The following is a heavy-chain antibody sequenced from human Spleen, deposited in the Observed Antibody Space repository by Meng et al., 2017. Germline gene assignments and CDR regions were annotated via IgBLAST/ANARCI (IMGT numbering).Heavy chain of an antibody. D-gene: IGHD3-10*01. CDR2: ISADNGNT. CDR3: ARGGGYNWFDP. Sequence: QVQLVQSGAGVKRPGASVTLSCKASGYTFTSYDINWVRQAPGQGLEWMGWISADNGNTNHAQKFQGRVTLTTDTSTSTAYMELRSLRSDDTAVYYCARGGGYNWFDPWGQGTLVTVSS. V-gene: IGHV1-18*01. CDR1: GYTFTSYD. J-gene: IGHJ5*02.